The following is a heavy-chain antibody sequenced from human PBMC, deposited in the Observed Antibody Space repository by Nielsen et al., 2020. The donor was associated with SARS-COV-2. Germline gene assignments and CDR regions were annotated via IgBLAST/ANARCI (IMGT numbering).Heavy chain of an antibody. J-gene: IGHJ5*02. CDR3: ARAPIVVVVAARSKRNWFDP. Sequence: WVRQAPGQGLEWMGGIVTFFGSSRYAQKFQGRVTITRDTSASTAYMELSSLRSEDTAVYYCARAPIVVVVAARSKRNWFDPWGQGTLVTVSS. V-gene: IGHV1-69*05. CDR2: IVTFFGSS. D-gene: IGHD2-15*01.